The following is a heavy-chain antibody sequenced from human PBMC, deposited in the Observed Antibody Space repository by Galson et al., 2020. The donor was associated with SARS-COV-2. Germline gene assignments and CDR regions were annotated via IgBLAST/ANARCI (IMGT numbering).Heavy chain of an antibody. Sequence: SGPTLVKPTQTLTLTCTFSGFSLSTSGMCVSWIRQPPGKALEWLALIDWADDKYYSTSLKTRLTISKDTSKNQVVLTMTNMDPVDTATYYCARIHYYGSGSYGYYYGMDVWGQGTTVTVSS. J-gene: IGHJ6*02. V-gene: IGHV2-70*01. CDR3: ARIHYYGSGSYGYYYGMDV. CDR1: GFSLSTSGMC. CDR2: IDWADDK. D-gene: IGHD3-10*01.